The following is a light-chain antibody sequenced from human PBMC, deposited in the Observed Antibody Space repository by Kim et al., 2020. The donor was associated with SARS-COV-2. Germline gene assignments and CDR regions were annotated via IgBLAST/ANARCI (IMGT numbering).Light chain of an antibody. Sequence: TCTLSSGYSNYKVDWYQQRPGKGPRFVMRVGTGGIVGSKGDGIPDRFSVLGSGLNRYLTIKNIQEEDGSDYHCGADHGSGSNFLVVFGGGTQLTVL. CDR2: VGTGGIVG. CDR1: SGYSNYK. CDR3: GADHGSGSNFLVV. V-gene: IGLV9-49*01. J-gene: IGLJ2*01.